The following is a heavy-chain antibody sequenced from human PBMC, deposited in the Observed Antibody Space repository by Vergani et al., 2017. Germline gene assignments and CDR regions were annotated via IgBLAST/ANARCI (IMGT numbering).Heavy chain of an antibody. CDR1: GFKFSDHY. D-gene: IGHD1-1*01. V-gene: IGHV3-11*04. Sequence: LEESGGGSGKPGGPRRLSCAASGFKFSDHYMSWIGQAPGKGLEWVSHISPGASTVSYTDSVTGRFTVSRDNDNNSLTLDMTTLRVEDTAVYYCAKNPGISTTRHYYAMDVWGQGTTVTVSS. CDR2: ISPGASTV. J-gene: IGHJ6*02. CDR3: AKNPGISTTRHYYAMDV.